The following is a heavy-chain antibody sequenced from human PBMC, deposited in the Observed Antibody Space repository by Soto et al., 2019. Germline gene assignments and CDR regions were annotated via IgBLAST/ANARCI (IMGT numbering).Heavy chain of an antibody. CDR2: ISYDGSNK. CDR3: ARDFEDWFDP. D-gene: IGHD3-9*01. CDR1: GFTFSSYA. Sequence: GGSLRLSCAASGFTFSSYAMHWVRQAPGKGLEWVAVISYDGSNKYYAESVKGRFTISRDNSKNTLYLQMNSLRAEDTAVYYCARDFEDWFDPWGQGTLVTVSS. J-gene: IGHJ5*02. V-gene: IGHV3-30-3*01.